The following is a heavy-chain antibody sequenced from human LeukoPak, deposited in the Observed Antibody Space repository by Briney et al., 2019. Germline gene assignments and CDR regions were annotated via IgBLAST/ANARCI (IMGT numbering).Heavy chain of an antibody. J-gene: IGHJ4*02. V-gene: IGHV4-4*07. D-gene: IGHD5-18*01. CDR1: GGSISNYY. CDR2: TNTSGST. CDR3: ARSRGTALVTRFDY. Sequence: SETLSLTCTVSGGSISNYYWSWIRQPAGKGLEWIGRTNTSGSTNYNPSLESRVTMSVDTSKNQFSLKLNSVTAADTAVYFCARSRGTALVTRFDYWGQGTLVTVSS.